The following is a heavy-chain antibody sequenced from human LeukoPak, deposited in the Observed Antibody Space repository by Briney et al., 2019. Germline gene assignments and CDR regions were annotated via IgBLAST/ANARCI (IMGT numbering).Heavy chain of an antibody. CDR3: ARGLMDCSSTSCYSGSDY. Sequence: SETLPLTCAVYGGSFSGYYWSWIRQPPGKGLELIGEINHSGSTNYNPSLKSRVTISVDTSKNQFSLKLSSVTAADTAVYYCARGLMDCSSTSCYSGSDYWGQGTLVTVSS. CDR1: GGSFSGYY. CDR2: INHSGST. D-gene: IGHD2-2*01. J-gene: IGHJ4*02. V-gene: IGHV4-34*01.